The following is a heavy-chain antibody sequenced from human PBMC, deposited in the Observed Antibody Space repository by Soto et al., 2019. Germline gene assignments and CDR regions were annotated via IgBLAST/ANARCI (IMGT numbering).Heavy chain of an antibody. CDR2: ISYDGSNK. J-gene: IGHJ5*02. Sequence: GGSLRLSCAASRFTFSSYAMHWVRQAPGKGLEWVAVISYDGSNKYYADSVKGRFTISRDNSKNTLYLQMNSLRAEDTAVYYCARGPLVVEWLQGRYNWFDPWGQGTLVTVSS. D-gene: IGHD3-3*01. CDR1: RFTFSSYA. CDR3: ARGPLVVEWLQGRYNWFDP. V-gene: IGHV3-30-3*01.